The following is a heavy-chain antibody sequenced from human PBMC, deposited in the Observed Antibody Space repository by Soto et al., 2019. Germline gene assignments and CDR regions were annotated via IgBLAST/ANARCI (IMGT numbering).Heavy chain of an antibody. CDR1: GGSISSYY. Sequence: SETLSLTCTVSGGSISSYYWSWIRQPAGKGLEWIGRIYTSGSTNYNPSLKSRVTMSVDTSKNQFSLKLSSVTAADTAVYYCARERGGYCSGGSCFPFDYWGQGTLVTVSA. CDR2: IYTSGST. D-gene: IGHD2-15*01. CDR3: ARERGGYCSGGSCFPFDY. V-gene: IGHV4-4*07. J-gene: IGHJ4*02.